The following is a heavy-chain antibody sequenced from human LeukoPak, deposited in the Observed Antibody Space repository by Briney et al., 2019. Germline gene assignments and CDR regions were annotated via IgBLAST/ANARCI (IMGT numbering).Heavy chain of an antibody. J-gene: IGHJ3*02. V-gene: IGHV3-30*02. D-gene: IGHD1-26*01. CDR1: GFTFSSYG. CDR3: ARVTVGATDHAFDI. CDR2: IRYDGSNK. Sequence: GGSLRLSCAASGFTFSSYGMHWVRQAPGKGLEWVAFIRYDGSNKYYADSVKGRFTISRDNSKNTLYLQMNSLRAEDTAVYYCARVTVGATDHAFDIWGQGTVVTVSS.